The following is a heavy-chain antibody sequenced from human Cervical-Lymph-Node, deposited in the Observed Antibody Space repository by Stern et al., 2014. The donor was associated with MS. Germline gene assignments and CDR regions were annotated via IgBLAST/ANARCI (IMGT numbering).Heavy chain of an antibody. CDR1: GGTFLNYA. Sequence: VQLVESGAEVKKPGSSVKVYCKASGGTFLNYAITWLRQAPGQGLEWMGHIDPIFGTTNHAQKFRGRVTITADRSTSTAYMEMSSLRSEDTAVYYCAGPRYNFWGQGTLVVVSS. J-gene: IGHJ4*02. V-gene: IGHV1-69*06. CDR2: IDPIFGTT. D-gene: IGHD3-9*01. CDR3: AGPRYNF.